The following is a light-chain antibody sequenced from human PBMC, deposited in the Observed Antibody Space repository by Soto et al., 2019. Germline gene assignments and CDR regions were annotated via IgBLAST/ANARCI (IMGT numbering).Light chain of an antibody. CDR2: EVS. V-gene: IGLV2-8*01. J-gene: IGLJ1*01. CDR3: AAWDDSSYV. CDR1: SSDVGDYNY. Sequence: QSVLTQPPSASGSPGQSVTISCTGSSSDVGDYNYVSWYQQPPGKAPKLIIYEVSKRPSGVPDRFSGSKSGTSASLAISGLQSEDEADYYCAAWDDSSYVFGTGTKLTVL.